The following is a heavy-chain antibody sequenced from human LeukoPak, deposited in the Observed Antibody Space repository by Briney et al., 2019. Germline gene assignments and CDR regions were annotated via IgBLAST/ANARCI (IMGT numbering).Heavy chain of an antibody. D-gene: IGHD1-14*01. J-gene: IGHJ5*02. CDR1: GGSVSTIRHF. CDR2: LSDTGTT. CDR3: ARRDHTGRSHAWFDP. V-gene: IGHV4-39*01. Sequence: PSETLSLTCTVSGGSVSTIRHFWDWVRQPPGKGLEWIVSLSDTGTTYYNPSLESRVTMSVDTSKNQFSLKLSSVTAADTAVYYCARRDHTGRSHAWFDPWGQGTLVTVSS.